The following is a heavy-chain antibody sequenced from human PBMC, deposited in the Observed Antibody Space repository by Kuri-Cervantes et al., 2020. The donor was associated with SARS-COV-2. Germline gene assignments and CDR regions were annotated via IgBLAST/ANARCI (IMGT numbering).Heavy chain of an antibody. V-gene: IGHV3-13*03. CDR2: IGTAGDT. CDR1: GFTFSSYD. J-gene: IGHJ4*02. D-gene: IGHD1/OR15-1a*01. CDR3: ARDLRRGNSLDY. Sequence: GESLKISCAACGFTFSSYDMHWVRQATGKGLEWVSAIGTAGDTYYPGSVKGQFTISRENAKNSLYLQMSSLRGDDTAVYYCARDLRRGNSLDYWGQGTLVTVSS.